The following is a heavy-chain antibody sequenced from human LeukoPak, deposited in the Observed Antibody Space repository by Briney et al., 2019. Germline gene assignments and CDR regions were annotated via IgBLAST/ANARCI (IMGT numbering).Heavy chain of an antibody. Sequence: SETLSLTCAVSGGSISSGGYSWSWVRQPPGKGLEWIGYINHRGSTYFNPSLKSRVTISVDRAENQYSLKLSSVTAADTAVYYCARDGYSPFDYWGQGILVTVSS. D-gene: IGHD5-24*01. J-gene: IGHJ4*02. V-gene: IGHV4-30-2*01. CDR3: ARDGYSPFDY. CDR1: GGSISSGGYS. CDR2: INHRGST.